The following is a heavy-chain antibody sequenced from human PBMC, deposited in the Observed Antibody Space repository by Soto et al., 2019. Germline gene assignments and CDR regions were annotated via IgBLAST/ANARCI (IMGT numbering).Heavy chain of an antibody. Sequence: GGSLRLSCAASGFAFSSYAMSWVRQAPGKGLEWVSAISGSGGSTYYADSVKGRFTISRDNSKNTLYLQMNSLRAEDTAVYYCAKGHSSGWYVMSDYCGQGNLVTVSP. CDR2: ISGSGGST. CDR3: AKGHSSGWYVMSDY. J-gene: IGHJ4*02. CDR1: GFAFSSYA. D-gene: IGHD6-19*01. V-gene: IGHV3-23*01.